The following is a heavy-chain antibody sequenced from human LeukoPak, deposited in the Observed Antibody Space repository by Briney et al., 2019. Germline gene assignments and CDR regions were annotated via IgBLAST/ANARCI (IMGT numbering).Heavy chain of an antibody. Sequence: GGSLRLSCAASGFTFSNAWMTWVRQAPGKGLEWVANIKPDGSEKYYADSMKGRFTVSRDNAKNSLYLQINSLRAEDTAVYYCARDQVYSGSYLRYFQQWGQGTLVTVSS. CDR2: IKPDGSEK. CDR1: GFTFSNAW. V-gene: IGHV3-7*03. J-gene: IGHJ1*01. CDR3: ARDQVYSGSYLRYFQQ. D-gene: IGHD1-26*01.